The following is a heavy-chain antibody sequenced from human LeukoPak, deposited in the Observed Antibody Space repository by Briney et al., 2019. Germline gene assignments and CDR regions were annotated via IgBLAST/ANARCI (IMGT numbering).Heavy chain of an antibody. D-gene: IGHD3-3*01. J-gene: IGHJ5*02. CDR1: GFTFSSYG. CDR2: IWYDGSNK. V-gene: IGHV3-33*01. CDR3: ARDRDPTIFGVVTEYNWFDP. Sequence: GRSLRLSCAASGFTFSSYGMHWVRQAPGKGLEWVAVIWYDGSNKYYADSVKGRFTISRDNSKNTLYLQMNSLRAEDTAVYYCARDRDPTIFGVVTEYNWFDPWGQGTLVTVSS.